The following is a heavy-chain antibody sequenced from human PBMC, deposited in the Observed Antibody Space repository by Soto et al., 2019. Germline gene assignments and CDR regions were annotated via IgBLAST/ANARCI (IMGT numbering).Heavy chain of an antibody. Sequence: SETLSLTCTVSGGPISGYYWSWIRQPPGKGLEWIGYIYYTGNPSYKPSLKSRLTISVDTSKDQFSLKLRSVTAADTAVYYCARLSRSTSPYPGWFDPWGQGTLVTVSS. CDR2: IYYTGNP. J-gene: IGHJ5*02. CDR3: ARLSRSTSPYPGWFDP. CDR1: GGPISGYY. V-gene: IGHV4-59*01. D-gene: IGHD2-2*01.